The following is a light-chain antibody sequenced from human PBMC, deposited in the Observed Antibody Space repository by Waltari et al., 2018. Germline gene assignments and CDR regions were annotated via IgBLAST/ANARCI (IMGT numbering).Light chain of an antibody. J-gene: IGLJ3*02. Sequence: FLLTQPHSVSESPGKTVTISCTRTSGSIASNYVPSYQQRPGSAPTTVIFEDSQRPSGVPDRFSGSVDISSNSASLTISGLETEDEADYYCQSYDGSNPVVFGGGTKLTVL. CDR3: QSYDGSNPVV. CDR1: SGSIASNY. CDR2: EDS. V-gene: IGLV6-57*03.